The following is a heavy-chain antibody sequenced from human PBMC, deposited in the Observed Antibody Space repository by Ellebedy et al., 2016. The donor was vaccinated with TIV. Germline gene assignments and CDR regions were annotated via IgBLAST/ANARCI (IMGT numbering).Heavy chain of an antibody. Sequence: AASVKVSCKASGYTFSTYYMHWVRQAPGQGLEWLGIINPSGGSTTYAQNLQGRVTMTRDTHTTTVYMELSSLRSEDTAVYYCAKSRSSGWLHTPDYWGQGTLVIVSS. CDR2: INPSGGST. J-gene: IGHJ4*02. V-gene: IGHV1-46*04. CDR3: AKSRSSGWLHTPDY. D-gene: IGHD6-19*01. CDR1: GYTFSTYY.